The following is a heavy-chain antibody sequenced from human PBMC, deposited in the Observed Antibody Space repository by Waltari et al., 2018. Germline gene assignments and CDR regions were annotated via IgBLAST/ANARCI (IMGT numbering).Heavy chain of an antibody. Sequence: EVQLVESGGGLVQPGGSLRLSCAASGFTFSSYEMNWVRQAPGRGREWVSYISSSGSTIYYADSVKVRFPISREHAKNSLYLQMNSLRAEDTAVYYCARAYCGGDCYLGDAFDIWGQGTMVTVSS. CDR1: GFTFSSYE. D-gene: IGHD2-21*02. J-gene: IGHJ3*02. CDR2: ISSSGSTI. CDR3: ARAYCGGDCYLGDAFDI. V-gene: IGHV3-48*03.